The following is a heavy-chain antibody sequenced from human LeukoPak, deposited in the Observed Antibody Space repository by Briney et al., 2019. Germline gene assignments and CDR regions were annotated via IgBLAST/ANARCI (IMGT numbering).Heavy chain of an antibody. CDR3: ARGHPTYYYGSGSYPRPYYFDY. Sequence: SETLSLTCAVYGGSFSGYYWSWIRQPPGKGLEWIGEINHSGSTNYNPFLKSRVTISVDTSKNQFSLKLSSVTAADTAVYYCARGHPTYYYGSGSYPRPYYFDYWGQGTLVTVSS. V-gene: IGHV4-34*01. CDR1: GGSFSGYY. D-gene: IGHD3-10*01. CDR2: INHSGST. J-gene: IGHJ4*02.